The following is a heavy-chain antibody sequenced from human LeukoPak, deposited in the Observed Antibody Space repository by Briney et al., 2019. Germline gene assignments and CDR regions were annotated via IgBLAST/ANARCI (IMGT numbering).Heavy chain of an antibody. CDR3: ARLRATGSGSYAFDI. CDR2: INWNGGST. J-gene: IGHJ3*02. CDR1: GFTFDDYG. Sequence: GGSLRLSCAASGFTFDDYGMSWVRQAPGKGLEWVSGINWNGGSTGYADSVKGRFTISRDNAKNSLYLQMNSLRAEDTALYHCARLRATGSGSYAFDIWGQGTMVTVSS. V-gene: IGHV3-20*01. D-gene: IGHD3-10*01.